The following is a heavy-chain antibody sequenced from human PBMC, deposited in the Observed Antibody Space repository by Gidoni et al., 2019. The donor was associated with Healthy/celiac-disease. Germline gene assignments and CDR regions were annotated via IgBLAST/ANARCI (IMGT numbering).Heavy chain of an antibody. CDR2: ISGSGGST. Sequence: GSLRLSCAASGFTFSSYAMSWVRQAPGKGLEWVSAISGSGGSTYYADSVKGRFTISRDNSKNTLYLQMNSLRAEDTAVYYCAISSSWSQYYFDYWGQGTLVTVSS. V-gene: IGHV3-23*01. D-gene: IGHD6-13*01. J-gene: IGHJ4*02. CDR3: AISSSWSQYYFDY. CDR1: GFTFSSYA.